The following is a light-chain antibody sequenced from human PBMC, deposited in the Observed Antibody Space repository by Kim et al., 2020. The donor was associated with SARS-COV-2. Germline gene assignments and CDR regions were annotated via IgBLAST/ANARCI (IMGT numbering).Light chain of an antibody. V-gene: IGKV1-8*01. CDR1: QGISSS. CDR3: QHFYSYPLT. CDR2: AAS. J-gene: IGKJ4*01. Sequence: AIRMTQSPSSFSASTGDRVTITCRASQGISSSLAWYQQKPGKAPKLLIYAASTLQSGVPPRFSGSGSGTDFPLTITRLQSEDFATYSCQHFYSYPLTFVGGTQVEIK.